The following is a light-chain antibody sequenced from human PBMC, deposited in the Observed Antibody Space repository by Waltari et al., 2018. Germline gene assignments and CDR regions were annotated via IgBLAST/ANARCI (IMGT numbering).Light chain of an antibody. V-gene: IGKV4-1*01. CDR1: QSVFHRSNNKNF. J-gene: IGKJ1*01. CDR3: QQYFSSPPT. CDR2: WAS. Sequence: DIEMTQSPVSLAVSLGARATITCKSSQSVFHRSNNKNFLAWYQHKVGKPPKLLISWASARESGVSDRFSGSGSGTDFTLTIRNLQAEDVAVYYCQQYFSSPPTFGQGTKVEIK.